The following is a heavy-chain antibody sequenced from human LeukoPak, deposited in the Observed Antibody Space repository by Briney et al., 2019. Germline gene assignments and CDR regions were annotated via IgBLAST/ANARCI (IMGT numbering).Heavy chain of an antibody. V-gene: IGHV1-69*13. Sequence: GASVKVSCTASGGTFSSYVISWVRQAPGQGLEWMGGIIPIFGTANYAQKFQGRVTITADESTSTAYMELSSLRSEDTAVYYCAREGDYCSGGSCYNHKYHFDYWGQGTLVTVSS. D-gene: IGHD2-15*01. CDR1: GGTFSSYV. J-gene: IGHJ4*02. CDR3: AREGDYCSGGSCYNHKYHFDY. CDR2: IIPIFGTA.